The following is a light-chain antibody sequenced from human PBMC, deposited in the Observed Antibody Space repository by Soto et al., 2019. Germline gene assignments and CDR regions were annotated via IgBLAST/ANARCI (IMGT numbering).Light chain of an antibody. CDR2: EVS. V-gene: IGLV2-8*01. CDR1: SSDVGGYNY. Sequence: QSALTQPPSASASPGQSVTISCTGTSSDVGGYNYVSWYQQRPGKAPKLKIYEVSQRPSGVPDRFSGSKSGNTATLTVSGLQAEDEADYYCSSFAGNNNRGVFGSGTKLTVL. J-gene: IGLJ1*01. CDR3: SSFAGNNNRGV.